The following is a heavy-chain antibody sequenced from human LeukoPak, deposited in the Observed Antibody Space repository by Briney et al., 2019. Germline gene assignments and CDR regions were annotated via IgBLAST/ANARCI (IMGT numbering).Heavy chain of an antibody. CDR3: VKGTGYGSVKTKLVPFDY. J-gene: IGHJ4*02. Sequence: PGGSLRLSCAASGFTFSSYAMSWVRQAPGKGLEWVSLIRGSGDRTYYADSVKGRFTISRDNSKNTLYLQMNSLRAEDTAVYYCVKGTGYGSVKTKLVPFDYWGQGTLVTVSS. CDR2: IRGSGDRT. CDR1: GFTFSSYA. V-gene: IGHV3-23*01. D-gene: IGHD3-10*01.